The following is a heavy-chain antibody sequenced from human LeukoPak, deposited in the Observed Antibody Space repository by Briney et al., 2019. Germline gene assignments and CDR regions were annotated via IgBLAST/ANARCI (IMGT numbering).Heavy chain of an antibody. J-gene: IGHJ1*01. Sequence: PGGSLRLSCAASGFTFDDYAMHWVRQAPGKGLEWVSGISWNSGSIGYADSVKGRFTISRDNAKNSLYLQMNSLRAEDTALYYCAKVQDGSSWYEYFQHWGQGTLVTVSS. CDR2: ISWNSGSI. CDR1: GFTFDDYA. D-gene: IGHD6-13*01. V-gene: IGHV3-9*01. CDR3: AKVQDGSSWYEYFQH.